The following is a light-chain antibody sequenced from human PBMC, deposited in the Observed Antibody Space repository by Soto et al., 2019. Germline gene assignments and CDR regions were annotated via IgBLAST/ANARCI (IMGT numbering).Light chain of an antibody. CDR3: CSYAGSYTWL. Sequence: QSVLTPPRSVSGSPGQSVTISCTGTSSGVGGYNYVSWYQQHPGKTPKLMIYDVSKRPSGVPDRFSGSKSGNTASLTIYGLQAEDESDDYCCSYAGSYTWLFVGGTTLTVL. CDR1: SSGVGGYNY. J-gene: IGLJ3*02. CDR2: DVS. V-gene: IGLV2-11*01.